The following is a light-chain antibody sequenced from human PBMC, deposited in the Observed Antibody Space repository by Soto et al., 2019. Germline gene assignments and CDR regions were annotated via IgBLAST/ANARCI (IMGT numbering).Light chain of an antibody. V-gene: IGKV1-39*01. Sequence: DIQMTQSPSSLSASVGDRVTITCRASQSIRTYLNWFQQRPGKAPKLLIYAPSTLQGGVPSRFSGSGSGTDFTLTISSLQSEDFATYYCQQSFASLRTFGQGTTVEI. J-gene: IGKJ1*01. CDR3: QQSFASLRT. CDR2: APS. CDR1: QSIRTY.